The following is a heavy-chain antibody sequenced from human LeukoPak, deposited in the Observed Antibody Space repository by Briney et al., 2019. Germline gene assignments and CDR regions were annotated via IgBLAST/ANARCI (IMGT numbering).Heavy chain of an antibody. CDR2: TYYRSKWYN. CDR1: GDSVSSNIAS. D-gene: IGHD1-1*01. Sequence: SQTLSLTCAISGDSVSSNIASWNWIRQSPSRGLEWLGRTYYRSKWYNDYAVSVKSRVTINPDTSKNQFSLQLNSVTPEDTAVYYCARVYNWNPAGAFDIWGQGTVVTVSS. J-gene: IGHJ3*02. V-gene: IGHV6-1*01. CDR3: ARVYNWNPAGAFDI.